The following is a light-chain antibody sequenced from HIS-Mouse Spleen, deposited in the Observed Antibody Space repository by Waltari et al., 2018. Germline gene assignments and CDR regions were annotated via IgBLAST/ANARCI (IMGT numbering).Light chain of an antibody. J-gene: IGKJ1*01. CDR3: QQYGSSPPWT. CDR2: GAS. CDR1: QSVSSSY. Sequence: EIVLTQSPGTLSLSPGERATLSCRASQSVSSSYLAWYQQKPGQAPRLLSYGASSSATGIPDRFSGSGSGTDFTLTISRLEPEDFAVYYCQQYGSSPPWTFGQGTKVEIK. V-gene: IGKV3-20*01.